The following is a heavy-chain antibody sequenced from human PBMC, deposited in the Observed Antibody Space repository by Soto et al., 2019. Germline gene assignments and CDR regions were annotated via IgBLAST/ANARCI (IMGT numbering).Heavy chain of an antibody. D-gene: IGHD2-2*01. Sequence: PVGSLRLSWAASGFTFSRYWMSWGREAPGKGLEWVANRKQDGSEKYYVDSVKDRFTISRDNAKNSLYLQMNSLRAEDTAVYYCARVGCSSTSCYLYWYFDLWGRGTLVTVSS. V-gene: IGHV3-7*01. CDR1: GFTFSRYW. J-gene: IGHJ2*01. CDR2: RKQDGSEK. CDR3: ARVGCSSTSCYLYWYFDL.